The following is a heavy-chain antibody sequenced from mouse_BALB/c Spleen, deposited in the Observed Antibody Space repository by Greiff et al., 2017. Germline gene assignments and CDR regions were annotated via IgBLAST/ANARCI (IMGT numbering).Heavy chain of an antibody. CDR2: IYPGNSDT. Sequence: VQLQQSGTVLARPGASVKMSCKASGYTFTSYWMHWVKQRPGQGLEWIGAIYPGNSDTSYNQKFKGKAKLTAVTSTSTAYMELSSLTNEDSAVYYCTTTVVAFYWYFDVWGAGTTVTVSS. D-gene: IGHD1-1*01. V-gene: IGHV1-5*01. CDR3: TTTVVAFYWYFDV. J-gene: IGHJ1*01. CDR1: GYTFTSYW.